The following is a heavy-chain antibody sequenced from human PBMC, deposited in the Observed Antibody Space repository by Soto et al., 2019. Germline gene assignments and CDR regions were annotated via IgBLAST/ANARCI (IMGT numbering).Heavy chain of an antibody. CDR3: GRVAGDGWYDA. V-gene: IGHV4-30-2*01. CDR2: VFLNGST. J-gene: IGHJ5*02. Sequence: QVRLQESGTGLVNPSQTLSLPCAVSGGSIASGGYSWSWVRQPPGRGLEWIGNVFLNGSTHYGPSLKGRITVPLDRSKAQFSLKLSSVAAGDTAGYFWGRVAGDGWYDAWGEGILVTVAS. CDR1: GGSIASGGYS.